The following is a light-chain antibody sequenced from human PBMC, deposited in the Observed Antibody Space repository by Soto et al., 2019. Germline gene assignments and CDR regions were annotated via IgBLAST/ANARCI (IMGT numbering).Light chain of an antibody. CDR1: QSVSSN. J-gene: IGKJ5*01. V-gene: IGKV3-15*01. CDR3: QQYNNWPPIT. Sequence: ELVMTQSPATLSLSPGESATLSCRGSQSVSSNLAWYQQKPCQAPRLLIYGAYTRATGIPARFSGSGSGTEFTPTISSLQSEDFAVYYCQQYNNWPPITCGQGTRLEIK. CDR2: GAY.